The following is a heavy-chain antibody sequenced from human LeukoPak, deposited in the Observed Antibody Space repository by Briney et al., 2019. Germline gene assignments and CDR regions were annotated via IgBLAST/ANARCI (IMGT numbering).Heavy chain of an antibody. CDR1: GGSISNYY. CDR3: ARVVINNYYYGMDV. Sequence: PSETLSLTCTVSGGSISNYYWSWIRQPPGKGLEWIGYIYYSGTTNYNPSLKSRVTISVDTSKNQFSLKLSSVTAADTAVYYCARVVINNYYYGMDVWGQGTTVTVSS. D-gene: IGHD3-22*01. CDR2: IYYSGTT. V-gene: IGHV4-59*12. J-gene: IGHJ6*02.